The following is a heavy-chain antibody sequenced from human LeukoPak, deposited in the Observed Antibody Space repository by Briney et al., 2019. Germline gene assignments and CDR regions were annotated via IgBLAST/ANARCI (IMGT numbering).Heavy chain of an antibody. D-gene: IGHD2-2*01. J-gene: IGHJ4*02. Sequence: SVKVSCKASGGTFSSYAISWVRQAPGQGLEWMGGIIPILGTANYAQKFQGRVTITADESTSTAYMELSSLRSEDTAVYYCARFVAAAMDDGFDYWGQGTLVTVSS. CDR2: IIPILGTA. CDR3: ARFVAAAMDDGFDY. CDR1: GGTFSSYA. V-gene: IGHV1-69*13.